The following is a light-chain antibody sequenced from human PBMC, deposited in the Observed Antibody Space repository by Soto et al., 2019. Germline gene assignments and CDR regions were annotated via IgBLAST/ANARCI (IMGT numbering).Light chain of an antibody. Sequence: EIVLTQSPATLSLSPGERATLPCRASQSVGNNLAWYQQKPGQAPGLLIYEASTRATGIPARFSGSGSGTDFTLTISSLEPEDFAVYYCQQHAHWPLTCGGGTRLE. CDR1: QSVGNN. CDR3: QQHAHWPLT. CDR2: EAS. J-gene: IGKJ5*01. V-gene: IGKV3-11*01.